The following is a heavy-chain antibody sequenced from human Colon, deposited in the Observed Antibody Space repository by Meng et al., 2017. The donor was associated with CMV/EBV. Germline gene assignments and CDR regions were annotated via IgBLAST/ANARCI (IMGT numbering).Heavy chain of an antibody. Sequence: GESLKISCVASGVTFSNYWMHWVRQAPGKGLVWVSRVNRDGSRTNYADFVKGRFTISRDNAKNTLYLQMDGLRADDTALYYCESSKDGLDYHGMDVWGLGTTVTV. J-gene: IGHJ6*02. D-gene: IGHD5-24*01. V-gene: IGHV3-74*01. CDR1: GVTFSNYW. CDR3: ESSKDGLDYHGMDV. CDR2: VNRDGSRT.